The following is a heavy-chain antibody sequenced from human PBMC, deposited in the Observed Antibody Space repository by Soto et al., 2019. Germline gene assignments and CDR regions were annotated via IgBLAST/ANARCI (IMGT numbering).Heavy chain of an antibody. CDR1: GFAFSQYC. CDR2: IRSFDYRT. J-gene: IGHJ4*02. D-gene: IGHD6-19*01. V-gene: IGHV3-23*01. Sequence: GALRLSCPASGFAFSQYCMSWVRQAPGKGLEWVSSIRSFDYRTNYADSVKGRFTISRDNSKSTLSLQMNSLRAEDTAVYYCAKDVESGWYEAFDYWGPGTLVTVSS. CDR3: AKDVESGWYEAFDY.